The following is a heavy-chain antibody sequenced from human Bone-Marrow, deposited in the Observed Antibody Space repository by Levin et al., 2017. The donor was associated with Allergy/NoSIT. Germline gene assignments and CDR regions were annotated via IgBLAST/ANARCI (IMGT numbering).Heavy chain of an antibody. CDR1: GFIISNNY. J-gene: IGHJ4*02. D-gene: IGHD3-3*01. CDR3: AKAADYGYYDGLDN. V-gene: IGHV3-53*01. Sequence: AGGSLRLSCAASGFIISNNYMTWVRQAPGKGLEWVSVLYMGGATRYADSVKGRFTISRDESKNMLHLQMNSLRVDDSAIYYCAKAADYGYYDGLDNWGQGTLVIVSS. CDR2: LYMGGAT.